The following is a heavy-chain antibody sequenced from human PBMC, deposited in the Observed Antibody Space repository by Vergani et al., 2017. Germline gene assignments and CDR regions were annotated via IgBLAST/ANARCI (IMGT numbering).Heavy chain of an antibody. J-gene: IGHJ6*03. Sequence: QVQLVQSGAEVKKPGASVKVSCKAPGYIFSGYYIHWVRQAPGQGLEWRAWINPNSGGTNYAQKFQGRVTMTRETSISTAYMELSRLISDDTAVYYCARGYCSSTSCSEAYYYYMDVWGKGTTVTVSS. CDR1: GYIFSGYY. CDR2: INPNSGGT. D-gene: IGHD2-2*01. V-gene: IGHV1-2*02. CDR3: ARGYCSSTSCSEAYYYYMDV.